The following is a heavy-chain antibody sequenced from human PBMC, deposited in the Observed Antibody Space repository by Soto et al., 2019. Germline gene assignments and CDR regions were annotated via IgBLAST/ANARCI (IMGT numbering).Heavy chain of an antibody. CDR2: IYYSGST. CDR1: GGSISSSSYY. J-gene: IGHJ3*02. CDR3: ARPPSYSGCGDAFDI. D-gene: IGHD5-12*01. V-gene: IGHV4-39*01. Sequence: QLQLQESGPGLVKPSETLSLTCTVSGGSISSSSYYWGWIRQPPGQGLEWIGSIYYSGSTYYNPSLKSRVTISVDTSKNQFSPQLSSVTAADTAVYYCARPPSYSGCGDAFDIWGQGTMVTVSS.